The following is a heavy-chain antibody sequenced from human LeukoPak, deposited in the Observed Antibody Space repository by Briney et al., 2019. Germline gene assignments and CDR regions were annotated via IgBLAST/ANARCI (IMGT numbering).Heavy chain of an antibody. D-gene: IGHD2-15*01. Sequence: GGSLRLSCAASGFTFSSYSMNWVRQAPGKGLEWVSSISSSSSYIYYADSVKGRFTISRDNAKNSLYLQMNSLRAEDTAVYYCARAFSGYCSGGSCSAFDYWGQGTLTTVSS. V-gene: IGHV3-21*01. CDR2: ISSSSSYI. J-gene: IGHJ4*02. CDR3: ARAFSGYCSGGSCSAFDY. CDR1: GFTFSSYS.